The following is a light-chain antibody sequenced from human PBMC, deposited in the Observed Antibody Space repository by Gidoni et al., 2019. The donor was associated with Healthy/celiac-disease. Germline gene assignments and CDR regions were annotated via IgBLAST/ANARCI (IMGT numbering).Light chain of an antibody. CDR3: SSYAGSNPVV. Sequence: QSALTQPPPASGPPGQSVTTSCTGTSSDVGGYNYVPCYQQHPGKAPKLMIYEVIKRPSGVPDRFSGSKSGNTASLTVSGLQAEDEADYYCSSYAGSNPVVFGGGTKLTVL. V-gene: IGLV2-8*01. J-gene: IGLJ2*01. CDR1: SSDVGGYNY. CDR2: EVI.